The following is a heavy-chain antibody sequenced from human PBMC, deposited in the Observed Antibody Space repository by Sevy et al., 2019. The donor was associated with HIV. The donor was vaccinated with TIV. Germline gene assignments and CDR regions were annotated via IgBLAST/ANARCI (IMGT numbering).Heavy chain of an antibody. Sequence: GGSLRLSCTASGFTFRNYGMQWVRHAPGKGLEWMALIWYDGSNKYYADSVNGRFTISRDNSKNTLYMQMNSLRAEDTAVYYCATARASRGPDRGYYFDYWGQGTLVTVSS. V-gene: IGHV3-33*03. D-gene: IGHD3-22*01. CDR1: GFTFRNYG. CDR2: IWYDGSNK. J-gene: IGHJ4*02. CDR3: ATARASRGPDRGYYFDY.